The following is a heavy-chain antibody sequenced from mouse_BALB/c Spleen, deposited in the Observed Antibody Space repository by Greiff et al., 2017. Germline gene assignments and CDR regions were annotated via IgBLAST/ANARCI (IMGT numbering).Heavy chain of an antibody. Sequence: EVKLMESGPELVKPGASVKMSCKASGYTFTSYVMHWVKQKPGQGLEWIGYINPYNDGTKYNEKFKGKATLTSDKSSSTAYMELSSLTSEDSAVYYCARDYYGSSYGYWGQGTTLTVSS. CDR1: GYTFTSYV. J-gene: IGHJ2*01. V-gene: IGHV1-14*01. CDR3: ARDYYGSSYGY. CDR2: INPYNDGT. D-gene: IGHD1-1*01.